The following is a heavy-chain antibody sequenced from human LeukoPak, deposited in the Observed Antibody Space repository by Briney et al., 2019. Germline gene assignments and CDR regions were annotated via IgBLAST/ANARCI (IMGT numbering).Heavy chain of an antibody. Sequence: PGGSLRLSCAASGFTFNCAMSWGRQAPGKGLEWVSSISGSGGSTYYADSVKGRFTISRDNAKNSLYLQMNSLRAEDTAVYYCARDSRNYLYFDYWGQGTLVTVSS. V-gene: IGHV3-23*01. CDR2: ISGSGGST. J-gene: IGHJ4*02. CDR1: GFTFNCA. CDR3: ARDSRNYLYFDY. D-gene: IGHD1-7*01.